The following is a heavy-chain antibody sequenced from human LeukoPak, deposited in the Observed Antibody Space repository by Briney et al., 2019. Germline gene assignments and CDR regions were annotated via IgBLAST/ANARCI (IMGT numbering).Heavy chain of an antibody. V-gene: IGHV3-53*01. CDR2: IYSDGTT. CDR1: GFTVSSYY. Sequence: GGSLRLSCAASGFTVSSYYMSWVRQAPGKGLEWVSLIYSDGTTYSADSMKGRFTISRDNSKNTLYLQMNSLRAEDTAVYYWARSGGYWYFDLWGRGTLVTVSS. D-gene: IGHD2-15*01. CDR3: ARSGGYWYFDL. J-gene: IGHJ2*01.